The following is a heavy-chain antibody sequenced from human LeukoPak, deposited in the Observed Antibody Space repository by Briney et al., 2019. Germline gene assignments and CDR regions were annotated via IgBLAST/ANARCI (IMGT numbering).Heavy chain of an antibody. J-gene: IGHJ4*02. CDR3: ARVPRELFGLDY. V-gene: IGHV3-74*01. D-gene: IGHD1-7*01. Sequence: GGSLRLSCAASGFTFSSYWMHWVRQTPGKGLVWVSRINSDGSSTSYADSVKGRFTISRDNAKNTLFLQMNSLRVEDTAVHYCARVPRELFGLDYWGQGTLVTVSS. CDR2: INSDGSST. CDR1: GFTFSSYW.